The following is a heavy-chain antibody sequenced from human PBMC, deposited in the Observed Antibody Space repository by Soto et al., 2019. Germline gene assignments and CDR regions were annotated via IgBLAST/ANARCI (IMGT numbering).Heavy chain of an antibody. Sequence: EVQLLESGGGLVQPGGSLRLSCAASGFTFSNYAMNWVRQAPVKGLEWVSVISGSGDSTYHADSVKGRFTISRDNSKNTLYLQLNSLRAEDTAVYYFARRGSGSYYDYWGQGTLVTVSS. V-gene: IGHV3-23*01. CDR1: GFTFSNYA. CDR3: ARRGSGSYYDY. J-gene: IGHJ4*02. CDR2: ISGSGDST. D-gene: IGHD1-26*01.